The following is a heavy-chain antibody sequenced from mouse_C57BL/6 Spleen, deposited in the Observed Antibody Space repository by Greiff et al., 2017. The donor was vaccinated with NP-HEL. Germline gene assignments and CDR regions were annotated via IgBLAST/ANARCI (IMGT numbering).Heavy chain of an antibody. CDR3: ARVTTVVANAMDY. D-gene: IGHD1-1*01. CDR2: IWSGGST. Sequence: QVQLQQSGPGLVQPSQSLSITCTVSGFSLTSYGVHWVRQSPGKGLEWLGVIWSGGSTDYNAAFMSRLSISKDNSKSQVFFKMNSLQADDTAIYYCARVTTVVANAMDYWGQGTSVTVSS. V-gene: IGHV2-2*01. J-gene: IGHJ4*01. CDR1: GFSLTSYG.